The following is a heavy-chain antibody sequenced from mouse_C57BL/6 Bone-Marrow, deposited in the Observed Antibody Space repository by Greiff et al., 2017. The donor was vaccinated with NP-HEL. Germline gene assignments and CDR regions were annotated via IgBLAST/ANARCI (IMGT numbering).Heavy chain of an antibody. CDR3: TRSRAFTTAY. CDR2: IDPETGGT. J-gene: IGHJ2*01. D-gene: IGHD1-2*01. CDR1: GYTFTDYE. Sequence: VQLQQSGAELVRPGASVPLSCKASGYTFTDYEMHWVKQTPVHGLEWIGAIDPETGGTAYNQKFKGKAILTADKSSSTAYMELRSLTSEDSAVYYCTRSRAFTTAYWGQGTTLTVSS. V-gene: IGHV1-15*01.